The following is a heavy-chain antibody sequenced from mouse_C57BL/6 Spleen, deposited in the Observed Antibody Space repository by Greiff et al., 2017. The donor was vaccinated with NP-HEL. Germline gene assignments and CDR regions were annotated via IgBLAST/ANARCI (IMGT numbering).Heavy chain of an antibody. CDR1: GYTFTSYW. J-gene: IGHJ4*01. CDR2: IDPSDSYT. CDR3: ARSTGTEAMAY. D-gene: IGHD4-1*01. V-gene: IGHV1-69*01. Sequence: QVQLQQPGAELVMPGASVKLSCKASGYTFTSYWMHWVKQRPGQGLEWIGEIDPSDSYTNYNQKFKGKSTLTVDKSSSTAYMQLSSLTSEDSAVYYCARSTGTEAMAYWGQGTSVTVSS.